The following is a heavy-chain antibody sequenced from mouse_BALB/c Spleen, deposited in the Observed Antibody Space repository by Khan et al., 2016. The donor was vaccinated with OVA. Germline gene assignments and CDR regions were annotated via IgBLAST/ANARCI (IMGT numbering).Heavy chain of an antibody. J-gene: IGHJ3*01. D-gene: IGHD2-14*01. CDR3: ARSTYRYAFAY. Sequence: EVQLQESGPSLVKPSQTLSLICSVTGDSITSGYWSWTRKFPGNKLEYMGYRLSTVYPDYNPSPNSPPAITRHTSKNQYYLQLNSVTTEDTATYYCARSTYRYAFAYWGQGTLVTVSA. CDR2: RLSTVYP. CDR1: GDSITSGY. V-gene: IGHV3-8*02.